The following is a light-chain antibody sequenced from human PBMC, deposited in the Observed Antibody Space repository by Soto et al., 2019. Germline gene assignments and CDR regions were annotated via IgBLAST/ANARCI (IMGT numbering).Light chain of an antibody. Sequence: DIPMTQSPSTLSASVGDRVTITCRASQSISSWLAWYQQKPGKAPKLLIYKASSLETGVPSRFSGSGSGTVFTLTISSLQPDDFATYYCQQYNSPWAFGQGTKVEIK. CDR3: QQYNSPWA. J-gene: IGKJ1*01. CDR2: KAS. CDR1: QSISSW. V-gene: IGKV1-5*03.